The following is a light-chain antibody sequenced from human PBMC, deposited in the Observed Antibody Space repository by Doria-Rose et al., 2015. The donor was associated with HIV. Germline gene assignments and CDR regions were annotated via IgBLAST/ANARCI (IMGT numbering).Light chain of an antibody. J-gene: IGKJ1*01. CDR3: QQTYSSPPWT. CDR2: AAS. V-gene: IGKV1-39*01. CDR1: QTVSTY. Sequence: DIQVTQSPPSLSASIGDRVTITCRASQTVSTYLNWFQQEPGKAPKLLIYAASRLQSGVPSRFSGSGSGTDFTLTISGLQPGDFATYYCQQTYSSPPWTFGQGTKFE.